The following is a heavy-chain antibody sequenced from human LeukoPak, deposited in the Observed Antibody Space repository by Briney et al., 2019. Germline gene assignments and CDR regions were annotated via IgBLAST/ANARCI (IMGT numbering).Heavy chain of an antibody. Sequence: SETLSLTCAVYGGSFSGYYWSWIRQPPGKGLEWIGEINHSGSTNYNPSLKSRVTISVDTSKNQFSLKLSSVTAADTAVYYCARPYCSSTSCYRHYYMDVWGKGTTVTVSS. V-gene: IGHV4-34*01. CDR3: ARPYCSSTSCYRHYYMDV. J-gene: IGHJ6*03. D-gene: IGHD2-2*02. CDR2: INHSGST. CDR1: GGSFSGYY.